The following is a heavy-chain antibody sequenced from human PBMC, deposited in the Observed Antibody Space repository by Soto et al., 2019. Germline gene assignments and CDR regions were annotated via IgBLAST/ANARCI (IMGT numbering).Heavy chain of an antibody. CDR3: ARDNYYDSSGYQPMGMDV. D-gene: IGHD3-22*01. CDR1: GFTVSSNY. V-gene: IGHV3-53*01. Sequence: GGSLRLSCAASGFTVSSNYMSWVRQAPGKGLEWVSVIYSGGSTYYADSVKGRSTISRDNSKNTLYLQMSSLRAEDTAVYYCARDNYYDSSGYQPMGMDVWGQGTTVTVSS. J-gene: IGHJ6*02. CDR2: IYSGGST.